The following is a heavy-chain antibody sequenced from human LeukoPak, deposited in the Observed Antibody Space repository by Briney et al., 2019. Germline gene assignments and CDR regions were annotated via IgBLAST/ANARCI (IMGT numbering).Heavy chain of an antibody. CDR3: ARGALYDFWSGELDY. D-gene: IGHD3-3*01. V-gene: IGHV3-23*01. CDR1: GFTFSSYA. CDR2: ISGSGGST. J-gene: IGHJ4*02. Sequence: GGSLRLSCAASGFTFSSYAMSWVRQAPGKGLEWVSAISGSGGSTYYADSVKGRFTISRDNSKNTLYLQMNSLRAEDMALYYCARGALYDFWSGELDYWGQGTLVTVSS.